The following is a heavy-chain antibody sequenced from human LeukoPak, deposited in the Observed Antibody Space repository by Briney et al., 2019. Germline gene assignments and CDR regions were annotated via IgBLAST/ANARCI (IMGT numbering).Heavy chain of an antibody. CDR3: ARDHDYENGMDV. D-gene: IGHD4-17*01. CDR2: IYYSGST. V-gene: IGHV4-34*09. CDR1: GGSFSGYY. J-gene: IGHJ6*02. Sequence: SETLSLTCAVYGGSFSGYYWSWIRQPPGKGLEWIGYIYYSGSTYYNPSLKSRVTISVDTSKNQFSLKLSSVTAADTAVYYCARDHDYENGMDVWGQGTTVTVSS.